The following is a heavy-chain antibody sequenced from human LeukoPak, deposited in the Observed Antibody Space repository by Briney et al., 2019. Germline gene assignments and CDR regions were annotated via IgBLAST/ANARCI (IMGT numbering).Heavy chain of an antibody. J-gene: IGHJ5*02. CDR1: GFTFSDYA. CDR3: AKGPKSGDYASWSPFGP. V-gene: IGHV3-23*01. D-gene: IGHD4-17*01. Sequence: PGRSLRLSCAASGFTFSDYAMSWVRQAPGKGLEWVSTMSGSGSSRYYTDSVKGRFTISRDNSKNTEYLQMNSLRVEDTAVYYCAKGPKSGDYASWSPFGPWGQGTLVTVSS. CDR2: MSGSGSSR.